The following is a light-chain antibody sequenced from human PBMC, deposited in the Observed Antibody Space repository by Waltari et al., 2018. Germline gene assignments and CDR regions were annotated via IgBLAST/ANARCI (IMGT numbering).Light chain of an antibody. V-gene: IGKV3-15*01. CDR3: QQYNNWPPA. J-gene: IGKJ5*01. CDR2: GAS. Sequence: ETVMTQSPATLSVSPGERATLSCRARQSVSSNLAWYQQKLGQAPRLLIYGASTRATGIPARFSGTGSGTDFTLTISSLQSEDFAVYYCQQYNNWPPAFGQGTRLEI. CDR1: QSVSSN.